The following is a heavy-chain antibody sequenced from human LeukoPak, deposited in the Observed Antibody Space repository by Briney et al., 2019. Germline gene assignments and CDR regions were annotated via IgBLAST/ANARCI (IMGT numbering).Heavy chain of an antibody. CDR2: ISAYNGNT. Sequence: GASVKVSCKASGYTFTSYGISWVRQATGQGLEWMGWISAYNGNTNYAQKLQGRVTMTTDTSTSTAYMELRSLRSDYTAVYYCARGLVPADYYYYYMDVWGKGTTVTVSS. V-gene: IGHV1-18*01. J-gene: IGHJ6*03. CDR3: ARGLVPADYYYYYMDV. D-gene: IGHD2-2*01. CDR1: GYTFTSYG.